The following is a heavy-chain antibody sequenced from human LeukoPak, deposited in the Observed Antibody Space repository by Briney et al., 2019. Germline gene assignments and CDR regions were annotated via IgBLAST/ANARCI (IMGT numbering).Heavy chain of an antibody. V-gene: IGHV4-34*01. CDR3: ASHCSSTSCIFGMDV. CDR1: GGSY. CDR2: ISHSGRT. D-gene: IGHD2-2*01. J-gene: IGHJ6*02. Sequence: SETLSLTCGVFGGSYWSWIRQPPGKGLEWIGQISHSGRTNYNPSLKSRVTISADMSKSQFSLKMSSVTAADTAVYYCASHCSSTSCIFGMDVWGQGTTVTVSS.